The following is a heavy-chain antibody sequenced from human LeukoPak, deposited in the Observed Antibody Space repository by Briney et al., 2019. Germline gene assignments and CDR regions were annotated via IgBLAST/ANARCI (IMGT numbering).Heavy chain of an antibody. J-gene: IGHJ4*02. V-gene: IGHV4-4*07. CDR1: GASISRYY. Sequence: SETLSLTCTVSGASISRYYWSWIRQSAGKGLKWIGRIYNGGDTNYNPSLKGRVTISLDTSKNQVSLKLISVTAADTALYYCARADVYTSGWNLGFDYWGQGTLVTVSS. D-gene: IGHD6-25*01. CDR3: ARADVYTSGWNLGFDY. CDR2: IYNGGDT.